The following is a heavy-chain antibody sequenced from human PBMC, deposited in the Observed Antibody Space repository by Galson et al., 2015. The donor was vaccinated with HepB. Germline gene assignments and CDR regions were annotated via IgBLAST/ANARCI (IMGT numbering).Heavy chain of an antibody. CDR3: AKGFNGYYPPYYFDY. V-gene: IGHV3-9*01. CDR1: GFTFDDPA. D-gene: IGHD3-3*01. Sequence: SLRLSCAASGFTFDDPAMHWVRQAPGKGLEWVSGISWNSGSIGYADSVKGRFTISRDNAKNSLYLQMNSLRAEDTALYYCAKGFNGYYPPYYFDYWGQGTLVTVSS. CDR2: ISWNSGSI. J-gene: IGHJ4*02.